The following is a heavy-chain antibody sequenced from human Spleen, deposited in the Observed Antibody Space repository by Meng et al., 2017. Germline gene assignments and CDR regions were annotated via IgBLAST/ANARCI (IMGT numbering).Heavy chain of an antibody. CDR3: ARGTPGRSYSDY. Sequence: QGQPVQAGHEVKKPGASVKVSCKASDYTFTGCGVSWVRQAPGQGLEWMAWLGAHDGDTSHAQKFQGRVTVSADRPTATAYMELRSLRSDDTAVYYCARGTPGRSYSDYWGQGTLVTVSS. CDR1: DYTFTGCG. D-gene: IGHD3-10*01. J-gene: IGHJ4*02. CDR2: LGAHDGDT. V-gene: IGHV1-18*01.